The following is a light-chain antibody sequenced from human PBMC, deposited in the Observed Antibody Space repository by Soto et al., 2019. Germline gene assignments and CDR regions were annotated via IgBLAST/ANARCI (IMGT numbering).Light chain of an antibody. Sequence: QSALTQPPSASGSPGQSVTISCTGTSGDIGGYNYVSWNQQHPGKAPKLMIFEVSERPSGVPDRFSASKSGNTASLTVSGLQAEDEADYFCSSYACSNNYVFGTGTKVTVL. CDR3: SSYACSNNYV. CDR1: SGDIGGYNY. CDR2: EVS. J-gene: IGLJ1*01. V-gene: IGLV2-8*01.